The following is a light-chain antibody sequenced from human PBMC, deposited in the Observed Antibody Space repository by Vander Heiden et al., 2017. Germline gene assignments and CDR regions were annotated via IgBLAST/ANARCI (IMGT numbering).Light chain of an antibody. Sequence: QSALTQPPAASGSPGPSVTISCTGTGSNVGGYNYVSWYQQHPAKAPNLMIYEVSRRPAGVPDRFSGSKSGNTASLTVSGRQAEDEADYYCSSYAGSNNLVFGGGTKLTVL. CDR3: SSYAGSNNLV. V-gene: IGLV2-8*01. CDR2: EVS. J-gene: IGLJ3*02. CDR1: GSNVGGYNY.